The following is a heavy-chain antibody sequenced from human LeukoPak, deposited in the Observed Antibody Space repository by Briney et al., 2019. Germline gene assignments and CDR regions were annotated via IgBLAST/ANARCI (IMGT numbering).Heavy chain of an antibody. Sequence: SETLSLTCTVSGDSINSYYWTWIRQPPGKGLEWIGYIYYSGSTNYNPSLKSRVTISVDTSKNQFPLKLSSVTAADTAVYYCARRDLITGTTDYWGQGILVTVSS. D-gene: IGHD1-7*01. CDR2: IYYSGST. CDR1: GDSINSYY. J-gene: IGHJ4*02. V-gene: IGHV4-59*01. CDR3: ARRDLITGTTDY.